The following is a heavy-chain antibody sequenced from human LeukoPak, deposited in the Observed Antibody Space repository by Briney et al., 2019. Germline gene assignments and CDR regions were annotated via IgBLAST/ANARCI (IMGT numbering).Heavy chain of an antibody. CDR1: GFTFSSYA. CDR3: AKSLPGGGDDLPDHSYYYMDV. Sequence: EGSLRLSCAASGFTFSSYAMSWVRQAPGKGLEWVAVISYDGSNKYYADSVKGRFTISRDNSKNTLYLQMNSLRVEDTALYYCAKSLPGGGDDLPDHSYYYMDVWGKGTTVIVSS. V-gene: IGHV3-30*18. D-gene: IGHD5-12*01. CDR2: ISYDGSNK. J-gene: IGHJ6*03.